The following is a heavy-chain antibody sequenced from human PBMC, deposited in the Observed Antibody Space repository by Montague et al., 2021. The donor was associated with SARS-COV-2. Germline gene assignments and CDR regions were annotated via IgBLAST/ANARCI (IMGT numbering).Heavy chain of an antibody. CDR3: ARATLYIDV. J-gene: IGHJ6*03. Sequence: SLRLSWAASGFLFGDYWMSWFRQAPGKGLEWVANIKLDGSEEYYMDSVKGRFTVSRDNAKNSLYPQMNSLRAEDTAVYYCARATLYIDVWGKGTTVTVSS. CDR2: IKLDGSEE. CDR1: GFLFGDYW. V-gene: IGHV3-7*01.